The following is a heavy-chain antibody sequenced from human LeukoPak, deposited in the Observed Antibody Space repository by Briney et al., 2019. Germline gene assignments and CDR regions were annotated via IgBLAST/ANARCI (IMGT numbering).Heavy chain of an antibody. Sequence: GGSLRLPCAVSGFTFSSYWMTWVRQAPGKGLEWVGNINQDGSAKYYVDSVKGRFTISRDNAKNSLCLQLNSLRAEDTAVYYCARDGYATGSHDYWGQGALVTVSS. V-gene: IGHV3-7*04. CDR2: INQDGSAK. J-gene: IGHJ4*02. CDR1: GFTFSSYW. CDR3: ARDGYATGSHDY. D-gene: IGHD3-10*01.